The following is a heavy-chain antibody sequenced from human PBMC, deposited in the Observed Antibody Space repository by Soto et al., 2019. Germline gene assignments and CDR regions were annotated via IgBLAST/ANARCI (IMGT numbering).Heavy chain of an antibody. V-gene: IGHV3-23*01. CDR3: AKEGGGGWYYSFKYFDY. D-gene: IGHD6-19*01. J-gene: IGHJ4*02. Sequence: GGSLRLSCAASGFTFSSYAMSWVRQAPGKGLEWVSAISGSGGSTYYADSVKGRFTISRDNSKNTLYLQMNSMRAEDKAVYYCAKEGGGGWYYSFKYFDYWGQGTLVTVSS. CDR2: ISGSGGST. CDR1: GFTFSSYA.